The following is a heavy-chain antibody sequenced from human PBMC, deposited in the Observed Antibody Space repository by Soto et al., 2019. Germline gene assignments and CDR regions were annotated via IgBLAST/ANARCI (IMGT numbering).Heavy chain of an antibody. CDR3: ARTYSSSYSFDY. Sequence: QVQLVQSGAEVKKPGASVKVSCKASGYTFTSYGISWVRQAPGQGLEWMGWISAYNGDTNNAQKLQGRVTMTTDTSTSTAYKELRSLRSDNTTVYNCARTYSSSYSFDYWAKGNLVSVSS. CDR1: GYTFTSYG. D-gene: IGHD6-13*01. CDR2: ISAYNGDT. V-gene: IGHV1-18*01. J-gene: IGHJ4*02.